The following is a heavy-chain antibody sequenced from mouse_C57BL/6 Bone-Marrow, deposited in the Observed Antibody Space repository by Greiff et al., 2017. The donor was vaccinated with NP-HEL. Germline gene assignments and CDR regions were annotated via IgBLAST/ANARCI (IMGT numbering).Heavy chain of an antibody. CDR2: IRTKANGYTT. J-gene: IGHJ4*01. V-gene: IGHV7-3*01. CDR3: ARSIYYDYAGGPFYAMDY. D-gene: IGHD2-4*01. CDR1: GFTFTDYY. Sequence: EVQLMESGGGLVQPGGSLSLSCAASGFTFTDYYMSWVRQPPGQALEWLGFIRTKANGYTTEYSASVKGRFTISRDNSQSILYLQMNALRAADSATYYCARSIYYDYAGGPFYAMDYGGQGTSVTVSA.